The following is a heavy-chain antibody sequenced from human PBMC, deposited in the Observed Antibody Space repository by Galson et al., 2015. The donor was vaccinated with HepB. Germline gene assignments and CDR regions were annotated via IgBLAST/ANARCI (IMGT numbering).Heavy chain of an antibody. CDR3: ARANGYDFWSGYYYYYYGMDV. CDR1: GFTFSSYS. D-gene: IGHD3-3*01. J-gene: IGHJ6*02. V-gene: IGHV3-21*01. Sequence: SLRLSCAASGFTFSSYSMNWVRQAPGKGLEWVSSISSSSSYIYYADSVKGRFTISRDNAKNSLYLQMNSLRAEDTAVYYCARANGYDFWSGYYYYYYGMDVWGQGTTVTVSS. CDR2: ISSSSSYI.